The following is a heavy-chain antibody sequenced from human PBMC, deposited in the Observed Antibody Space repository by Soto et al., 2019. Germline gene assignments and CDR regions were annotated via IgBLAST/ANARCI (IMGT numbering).Heavy chain of an antibody. D-gene: IGHD3-16*01. CDR1: GGSISSSNYF. V-gene: IGHV4-39*01. CDR3: ARHGVRTMRSLSWFVP. Sequence: PSETLSLTCTVSGGSISSSNYFWGWIRQPPGKGLEWIGSMYYSGSTYYNPSLKSRVTISVDTSKNQFSLKLSSVTAADTAMYYCARHGVRTMRSLSWFVPSGQGTLGTVFS. J-gene: IGHJ5*02. CDR2: MYYSGST.